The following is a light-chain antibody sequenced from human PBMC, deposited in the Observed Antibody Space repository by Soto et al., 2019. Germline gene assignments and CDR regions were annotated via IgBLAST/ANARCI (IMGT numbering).Light chain of an antibody. Sequence: IQMTQSPSSLSASVGDRVTITCRASQSISRFLNWYQQKPGKAPTLLIYAASSLQSGVPSRFSGSGSGTDFTLTISSLQPEDFATYYCQQSYSPPPVTFGQGTRLEIK. V-gene: IGKV1-39*01. J-gene: IGKJ5*01. CDR1: QSISRF. CDR2: AAS. CDR3: QQSYSPPPVT.